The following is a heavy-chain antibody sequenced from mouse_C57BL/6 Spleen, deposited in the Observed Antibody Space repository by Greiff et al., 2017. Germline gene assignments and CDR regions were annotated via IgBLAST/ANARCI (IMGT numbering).Heavy chain of an antibody. CDR3: ARSSAYYDYVYFDY. D-gene: IGHD2-4*01. CDR2: INPSNGGT. V-gene: IGHV1-53*01. CDR1: GYTFTSYW. Sequence: QVQLQQPGTELVQPGASVKLSCKASGYTFTSYWMHWVKQRPGQGLAWIGNINPSNGGTNYNEKFKSKATLTVDKSSSTAYMQLSSLTSEDSAVYYCARSSAYYDYVYFDYWGQGTTLTVSS. J-gene: IGHJ2*01.